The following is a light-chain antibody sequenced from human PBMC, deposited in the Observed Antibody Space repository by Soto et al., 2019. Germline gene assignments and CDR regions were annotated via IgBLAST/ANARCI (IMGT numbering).Light chain of an antibody. Sequence: QSALTQPASVSGSPGQSITISCTGTSSDVGGYNFVSWYQQHPGKAPKVMICDVSNRPSGVSNRFSGSKSGNTASLTISGLQDEDEADYYCSSYTSSRTLVFGGGTKLTVL. V-gene: IGLV2-14*01. J-gene: IGLJ2*01. CDR2: DVS. CDR3: SSYTSSRTLV. CDR1: SSDVGGYNF.